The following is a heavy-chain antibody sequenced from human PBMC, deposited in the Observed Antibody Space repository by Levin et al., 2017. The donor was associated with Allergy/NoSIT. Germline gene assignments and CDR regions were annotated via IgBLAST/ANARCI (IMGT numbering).Heavy chain of an antibody. CDR3: AKDLFGYTDGYFDY. Sequence: PGGSLRLSCAASGFTFSSYAMSWVRQAPGKGLEWVSGISGSGGSTYYADSVKGRFTISRDNSKNTLYLQMNSLRAEDTALYYCAKDLFGYTDGYFDYWGQGTLITVSS. CDR2: ISGSGGST. V-gene: IGHV3-23*01. D-gene: IGHD5-18*01. CDR1: GFTFSSYA. J-gene: IGHJ4*02.